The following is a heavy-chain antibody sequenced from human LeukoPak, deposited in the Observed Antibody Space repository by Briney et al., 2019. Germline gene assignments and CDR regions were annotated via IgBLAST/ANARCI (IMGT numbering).Heavy chain of an antibody. CDR3: ARRGYCSGGDCHSSAFDI. CDR2: IYPGDSDI. J-gene: IGHJ3*02. D-gene: IGHD2-15*01. CDR1: GYSFTTYW. Sequence: GESLKISCKGSGYSFTTYWIAWVRQMPGKGLEWMGIIYPGDSDIRNSPSFQGQVTISADKSISTAYLQWSSLKASDTAIYYCARRGYCSGGDCHSSAFDIWGQGTMVTVSS. V-gene: IGHV5-51*01.